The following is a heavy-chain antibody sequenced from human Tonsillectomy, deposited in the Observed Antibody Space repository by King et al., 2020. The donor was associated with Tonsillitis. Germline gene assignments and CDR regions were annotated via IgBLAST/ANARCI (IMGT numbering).Heavy chain of an antibody. CDR1: GGSISSGDYY. CDR3: ATDGFSTADAFDI. D-gene: IGHD2/OR15-2a*01. V-gene: IGHV4-30-4*01. Sequence: QLQESGPGLVKPSQTLSLTCTVSGGSISSGDYYWSWIRQPPGKGLEWIGYIYYSGSTYYNPSLKSRVTISVDTSKNQLSLKLSSVTAADTAVYYCATDGFSTADAFDIWGQGTMVTVSS. J-gene: IGHJ3*02. CDR2: IYYSGST.